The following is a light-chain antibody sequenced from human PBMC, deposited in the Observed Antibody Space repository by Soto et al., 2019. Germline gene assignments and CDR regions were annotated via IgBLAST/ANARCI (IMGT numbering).Light chain of an antibody. V-gene: IGKV4-1*01. CDR3: QQYYTNPRT. Sequence: DIVMTQSPDSLAVSLGERATVNCKSGQSVLYSSDNRNYLAWYQQKPGQAPKLLISWASTRESGVPDRFSGSGSGTDFTLTISSLQAEDVAVYFCQQYYTNPRTFGQGTKVEIK. CDR1: QSVLYSSDNRNY. J-gene: IGKJ1*01. CDR2: WAS.